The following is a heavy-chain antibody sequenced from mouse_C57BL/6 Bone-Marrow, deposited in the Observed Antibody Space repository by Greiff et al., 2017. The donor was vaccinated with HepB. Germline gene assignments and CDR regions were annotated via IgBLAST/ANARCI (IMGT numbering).Heavy chain of an antibody. Sequence: VKLVESGPGLVQPSQSLSITCTASGFSLTSYGVHWVRQSPGKGLEWLGVIGSGVSTDYNAAFISGLSINKDNSKSHFYFKMNSLQADDAALYYCARGGYEYWFAYWGQGTLVTVSA. CDR1: GFSLTSYG. CDR3: ARGGYEYWFAY. V-gene: IGHV2-2*01. D-gene: IGHD2-2*01. J-gene: IGHJ3*01. CDR2: IGSGVST.